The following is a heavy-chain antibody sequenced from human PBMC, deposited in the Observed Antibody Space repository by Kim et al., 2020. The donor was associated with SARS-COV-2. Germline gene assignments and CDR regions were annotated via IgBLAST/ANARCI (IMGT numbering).Heavy chain of an antibody. V-gene: IGHV4-39*01. CDR2: IYYSGST. J-gene: IGHJ4*01. CDR1: GGSISSSSYY. Sequence: SETLSLTCTVSGGSISSSSYYWGWIRQPPGKGLEWIGSIYYSGSTYYNPSLKSRVTISVDTSKNQFSLKLSSVTAADTAVYYCARRRDSSSSEYFDYWG. CDR3: ARRRDSSSSEYFDY. D-gene: IGHD6-6*01.